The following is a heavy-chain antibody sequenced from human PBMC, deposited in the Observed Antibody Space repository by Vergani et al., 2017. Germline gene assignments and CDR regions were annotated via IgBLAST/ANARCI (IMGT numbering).Heavy chain of an antibody. CDR2: IYYSGST. J-gene: IGHJ4*02. CDR1: GGSVSSGSYY. CDR3: ARTMVTAYYFDY. D-gene: IGHD4/OR15-4a*01. V-gene: IGHV4-61*01. Sequence: QVQLQESGPGLVKPSETLSLTCTVSGGSVSSGSYYWSWMRQPPGKGLEWIGYIYYSGSTNYNPSLKSRVTVSVDTSKNQFSLKMSSVTAADTAVYYCARTMVTAYYFDYGGQGTLVTVSS.